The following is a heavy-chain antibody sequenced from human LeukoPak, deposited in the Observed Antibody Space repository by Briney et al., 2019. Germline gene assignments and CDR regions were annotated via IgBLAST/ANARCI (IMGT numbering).Heavy chain of an antibody. CDR1: GGSISSSSYY. D-gene: IGHD6-13*01. CDR2: IYYSGST. J-gene: IGHJ6*02. CDR3: ASGIAAAGTNYYYGMDV. V-gene: IGHV4-39*01. Sequence: KPSETLSLTCTVSGGSISSSSYYWGWIRQPPGKGLEWIGSIYYSGSTYYNPSLKSRVTISVDTSKNQFSLKLSSVTAADTAVYYCASGIAAAGTNYYYGMDVWGQGTTVNVSS.